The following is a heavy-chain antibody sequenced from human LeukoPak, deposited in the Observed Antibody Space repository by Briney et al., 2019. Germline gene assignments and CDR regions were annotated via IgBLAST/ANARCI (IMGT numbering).Heavy chain of an antibody. Sequence: GGSLRLSCAASGFTFSSYSMNWVRQAPGKWLEWVSSISSSSSYIYYADSVKGRFTISRDNAKNSLYLQMNSLRAEDTAVYYCARDHATYYYDSGGYYYFDYWGQGTLVTVSS. CDR3: ARDHATYYYDSGGYYYFDY. J-gene: IGHJ4*02. V-gene: IGHV3-21*01. D-gene: IGHD3-22*01. CDR1: GFTFSSYS. CDR2: ISSSSSYI.